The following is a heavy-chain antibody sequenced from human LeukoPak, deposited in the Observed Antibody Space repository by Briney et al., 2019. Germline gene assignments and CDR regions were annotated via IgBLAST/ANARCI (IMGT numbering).Heavy chain of an antibody. CDR1: GFTFSSYG. V-gene: IGHV3-48*01. CDR3: ARATGGYSYGYDY. D-gene: IGHD5-18*01. Sequence: GGSLRLSCAASGFTFSSYGMNWVRQAPGKGLEWVSYISSSSSTIYYADSVKGRFTISRDNAKNSLYLQMNSLRAEDTAVYYCARATGGYSYGYDYWGQGTLVTVSS. CDR2: ISSSSSTI. J-gene: IGHJ4*02.